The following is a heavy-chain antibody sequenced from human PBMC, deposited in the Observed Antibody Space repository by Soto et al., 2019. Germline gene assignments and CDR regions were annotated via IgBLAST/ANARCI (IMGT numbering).Heavy chain of an antibody. CDR2: IYYSGST. V-gene: IGHV4-39*01. J-gene: IGHJ6*02. CDR1: GGSISSSSYY. CDR3: ATRGGAYCGGDCYYYYYYYGMDV. Sequence: RSLTCTVSGGSISSSSYYWGWIRQPPGKGLEWIGSIYYSGSTYYNPSLKSRVTISVDTSKNQFSLKLSSVTAADTAVYYCATRGGAYCGGDCYYYYYYYGMDVWGQGTTVTVS. D-gene: IGHD2-21*02.